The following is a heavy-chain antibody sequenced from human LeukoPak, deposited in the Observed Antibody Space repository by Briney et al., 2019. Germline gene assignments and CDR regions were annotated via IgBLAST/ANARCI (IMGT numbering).Heavy chain of an antibody. V-gene: IGHV4-59*11. CDR3: ARDLVTVTKGFDN. CDR2: ISYRGST. D-gene: IGHD4-17*01. Sequence: SETLSLTCTVSGDSFSSHYWTWMRQPPGKGLEWIGYISYRGSTNYNPSLKSRLTISIDTSKNQFSLRLSSVTAADTAVYYCARDLVTVTKGFDNWGQGTMVSVSS. CDR1: GDSFSSHY. J-gene: IGHJ3*02.